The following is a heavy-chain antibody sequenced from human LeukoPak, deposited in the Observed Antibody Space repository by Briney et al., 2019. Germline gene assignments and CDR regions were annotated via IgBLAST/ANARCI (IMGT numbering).Heavy chain of an antibody. V-gene: IGHV1-46*03. Sequence: ASVKVSCKASGYTFTSYGISWVRQAPGQGLEWMGLINPSGGSTTYAQKFQGRVTMTRDTSTSTVYMELTSLRSEDTAVYYCAKGRSDFFAYYYYLDVWGKGTTVTVSS. D-gene: IGHD2-21*02. J-gene: IGHJ6*03. CDR3: AKGRSDFFAYYYYLDV. CDR1: GYTFTSYG. CDR2: INPSGGST.